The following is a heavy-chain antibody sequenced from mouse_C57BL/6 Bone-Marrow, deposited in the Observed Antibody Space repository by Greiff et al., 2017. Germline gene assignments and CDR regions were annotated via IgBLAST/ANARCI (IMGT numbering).Heavy chain of an antibody. Sequence: VQLQQPGAELVKPGASVKLSCKASGYTFTSYWMHWVKQRPGQGLEWIGMIHPNSGSTNYNEKFKSKATLTVDKSSSTAYMQLSSLRSEDSAVYYCARYSSYWYFDVWGTGTTVTVSS. CDR3: ARYSSYWYFDV. CDR1: GYTFTSYW. D-gene: IGHD1-1*01. V-gene: IGHV1-64*01. CDR2: IHPNSGST. J-gene: IGHJ1*03.